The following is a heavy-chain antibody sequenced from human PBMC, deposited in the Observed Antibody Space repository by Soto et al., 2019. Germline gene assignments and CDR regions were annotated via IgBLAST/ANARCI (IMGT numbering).Heavy chain of an antibody. CDR3: TGPQSSGWYDY. Sequence: GESLKISCQGSGYSFISYWIAWVRQMRGEGLEWMGIINPADSDIRYSPSFQGQVTISVDKSINTAYLQWSSLKASDTATYYCTGPQSSGWYDYWGQGTLVTVSS. CDR1: GYSFISYW. CDR2: INPADSDI. V-gene: IGHV5-51*01. D-gene: IGHD3-22*01. J-gene: IGHJ4*02.